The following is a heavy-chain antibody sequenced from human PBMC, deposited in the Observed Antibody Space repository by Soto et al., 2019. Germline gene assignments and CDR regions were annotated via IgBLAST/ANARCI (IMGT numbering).Heavy chain of an antibody. CDR2: VVPTFDTR. CDR1: GDTFPNFA. J-gene: IGHJ5*02. CDR3: AIMDASLLRGGEWFDP. Sequence: QMQLVQSGAEKKKPGSSVKVSCQASGDTFPNFAVTWVRQAPEQGLEWIGGVVPTFDTRSYAQRFQGRVTITPDELTGTSYLELSHLRSDDTAIYYCAIMDASLLRGGEWFDPWGQGTLVTVSS. V-gene: IGHV1-69*01. D-gene: IGHD3-16*01.